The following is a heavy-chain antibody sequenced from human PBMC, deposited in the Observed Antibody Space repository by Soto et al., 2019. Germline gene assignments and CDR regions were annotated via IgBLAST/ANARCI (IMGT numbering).Heavy chain of an antibody. CDR2: ISAYNGNT. Sequence: ASVKVSCKASGYTFTSYGISWVRQAPGQGLEWMGWISAYNGNTNHAQKLQGRVTMNADTSTSTAYMELRRLRSDDTAGYYGATDCRSSSSQREAYYFYGMDFWGQGTTVTVSS. D-gene: IGHD6-6*01. CDR1: GYTFTSYG. CDR3: ATDCRSSSSQREAYYFYGMDF. V-gene: IGHV1-18*01. J-gene: IGHJ6*02.